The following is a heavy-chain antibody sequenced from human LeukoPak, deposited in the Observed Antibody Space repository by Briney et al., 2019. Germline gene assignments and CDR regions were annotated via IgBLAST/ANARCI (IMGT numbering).Heavy chain of an antibody. D-gene: IGHD3-22*01. CDR1: GGSISSYY. J-gene: IGHJ4*02. Sequence: PSETLSLTCTVSGGSISSYYWSWIRQPPGKGLEWIGYIYYSRSTNYNPSLKSRVTISVDTSKNQFSLKMSSVTAADTAVYYCARQGDSSGYYLFDFWGQGALVSVSS. V-gene: IGHV4-59*08. CDR2: IYYSRST. CDR3: ARQGDSSGYYLFDF.